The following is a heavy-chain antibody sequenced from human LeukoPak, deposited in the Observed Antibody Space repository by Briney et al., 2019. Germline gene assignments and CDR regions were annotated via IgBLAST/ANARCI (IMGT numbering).Heavy chain of an antibody. CDR1: GFSFTSYW. CDR2: IFPDDSDT. J-gene: IGHJ4*02. D-gene: IGHD3-22*01. V-gene: IGHV5-51*01. CDR3: AGRRERSGSYDF. Sequence: GESLKISCKGSGFSFTSYWIVWVRQLPGKGLEWMGIIFPDDSDTRYSPSFQGQVTISADTSITTAYLQWSSLKASDTAMYYCAGRRERSGSYDFWGQGTLVTVSS.